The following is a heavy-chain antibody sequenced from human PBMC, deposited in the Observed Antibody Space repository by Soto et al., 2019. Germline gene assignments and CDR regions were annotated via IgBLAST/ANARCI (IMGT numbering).Heavy chain of an antibody. CDR2: ISGSGGST. V-gene: IGHV3-23*01. CDR3: AKDPRSVVERSVYGMDV. CDR1: GFTFSTYG. J-gene: IGHJ6*02. Sequence: EVQVLESGGGLVQSGGSLRLSCAASGFTFSTYGMSWVRQAPGEGLEWVSAISGSGGSTYYADSVKGRFTISRDNSKNPLYLQMNSLRAEDTAVYYCAKDPRSVVERSVYGMDVWGQGTTVTVSS. D-gene: IGHD2-21*01.